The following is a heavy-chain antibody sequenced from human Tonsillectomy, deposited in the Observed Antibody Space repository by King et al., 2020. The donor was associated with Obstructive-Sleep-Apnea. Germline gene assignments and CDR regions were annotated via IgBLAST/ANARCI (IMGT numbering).Heavy chain of an antibody. D-gene: IGHD3-16*01. Sequence: HVQLQESGPGLVKPSQTLSLTCAVSGGSISSGGYDWSWIRQHPGKGLEWIGFIYYSGSTYYNPSLKSRITISVDTSKNQFSLKLSSVTAADTAVYYCARRNGWGNWFDPWGQGTLVTVSS. J-gene: IGHJ5*02. CDR2: IYYSGST. CDR3: ARRNGWGNWFDP. CDR1: GGSISSGGYD. V-gene: IGHV4-31*11.